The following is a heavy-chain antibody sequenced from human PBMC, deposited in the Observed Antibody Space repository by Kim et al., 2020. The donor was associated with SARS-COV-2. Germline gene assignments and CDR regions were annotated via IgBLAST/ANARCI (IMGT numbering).Heavy chain of an antibody. CDR3: AKWGSGNYFDY. V-gene: IGHV3-23*03. CDR1: GFTFSTYA. D-gene: IGHD1-26*01. Sequence: GGSLRLSCAASGFTFSTYAMSWVRQAPGKGLEWVSVIYSGGYATYYADSVKGRFTISRDNSKNTLYLQMSSLRAEDTAIYYCAKWGSGNYFDYWGQGTLVTVSS. J-gene: IGHJ4*02. CDR2: IYSGGYAT.